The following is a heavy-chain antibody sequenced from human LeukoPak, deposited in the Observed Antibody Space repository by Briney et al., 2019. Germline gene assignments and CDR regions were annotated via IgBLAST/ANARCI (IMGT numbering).Heavy chain of an antibody. Sequence: GGSLRLSCAASGVTLSSYAMSWARQAPGKGLEWVSGISSSGSGGNTYYADSVKGRFTISRDNSKNTLYLQMNSLRAEDTAVYYCARDTGTGIDYWGQGTLVTVSS. CDR1: GVTLSSYA. J-gene: IGHJ4*02. V-gene: IGHV3-23*01. D-gene: IGHD1-1*01. CDR2: ISSSGSGGNT. CDR3: ARDTGTGIDY.